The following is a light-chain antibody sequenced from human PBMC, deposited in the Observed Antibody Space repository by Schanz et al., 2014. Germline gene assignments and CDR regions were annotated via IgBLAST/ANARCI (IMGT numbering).Light chain of an antibody. CDR1: ESISSSY. CDR2: RAS. J-gene: IGKJ1*01. CDR3: QQYNNWPQT. V-gene: IGKV3-20*01. Sequence: EIVLTQFPGTLSFSPGERATLSCRASESISSSYLAWYQQKPGQAPRLPIYRASSRATGIPDRFSGSGSGTYFTLTISSLQSEDLALYYCQQYNNWPQTFGQGTKVEIK.